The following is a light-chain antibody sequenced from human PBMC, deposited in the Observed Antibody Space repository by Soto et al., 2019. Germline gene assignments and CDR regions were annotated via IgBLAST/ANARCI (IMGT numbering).Light chain of an antibody. Sequence: EVVLTQSPGTLSLSPGERATLSCRASQSVSNNYLAWYQQKPGQAPRLLIYGASSGATGIPDRFSGGGSGTDFTLTISRMEHEDCAVYYCQQYGSSPLTFGGGTKVEIK. CDR1: QSVSNNY. J-gene: IGKJ4*01. V-gene: IGKV3-20*01. CDR2: GAS. CDR3: QQYGSSPLT.